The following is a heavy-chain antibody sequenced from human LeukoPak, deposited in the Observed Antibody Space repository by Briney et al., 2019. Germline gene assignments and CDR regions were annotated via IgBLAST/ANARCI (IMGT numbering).Heavy chain of an antibody. CDR2: IYTSGST. CDR3: ARHYLGYCSGASCNSGDY. D-gene: IGHD2-15*01. V-gene: IGHV4-61*02. Sequence: SETLSLTCSVSGGSISSGSYYWSWIRQPAGKGLEWIGRIYTSGSTNYNPSLKSRVTISVDTSKNQFSLKLSSVTAADTAVYYCARHYLGYCSGASCNSGDYWGQGTLVTVSS. J-gene: IGHJ4*02. CDR1: GGSISSGSYY.